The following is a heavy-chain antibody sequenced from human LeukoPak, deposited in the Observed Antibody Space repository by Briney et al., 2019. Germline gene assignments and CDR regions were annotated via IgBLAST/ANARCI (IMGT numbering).Heavy chain of an antibody. CDR3: ARFLSGWYPDY. J-gene: IGHJ4*02. V-gene: IGHV3-33*01. CDR1: GFTFSSYG. D-gene: IGHD6-19*01. Sequence: PGRSLRLSCAASGFTFSSYGMPWVRQAPGKGLEWVAVIWYDGSNKYYADSVKGRFTISRDNSKNTLYLQMNSLRAEDTAVYYCARFLSGWYPDYWGQGTLVTVSS. CDR2: IWYDGSNK.